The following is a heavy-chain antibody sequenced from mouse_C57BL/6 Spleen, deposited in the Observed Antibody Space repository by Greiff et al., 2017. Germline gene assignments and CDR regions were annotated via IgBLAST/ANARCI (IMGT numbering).Heavy chain of an antibody. J-gene: IGHJ1*03. D-gene: IGHD2-4*01. CDR3: ARGDYDGDWYFDV. CDR1: GYTFTSYG. V-gene: IGHV1-81*01. Sequence: VQLQQSGAELARPGASVKLSCKASGYTFTSYGISWVKQRTGQGLEWIGEIYPRSGNTYYNEKFKGKATLTADKSSSTAYMELRRLTSEDSAVYFCARGDYDGDWYFDVWGTGTTVTVSS. CDR2: IYPRSGNT.